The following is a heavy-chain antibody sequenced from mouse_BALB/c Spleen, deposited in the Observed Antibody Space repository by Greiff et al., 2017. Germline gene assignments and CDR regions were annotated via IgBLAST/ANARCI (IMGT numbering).Heavy chain of an antibody. Sequence: QVQLKQSAAELARPGASVKMSCKASGYTFTSYTMHWVKQRPGQGLEWIGYINPSSGYTEYNQKFKDKTTLTADKSSSTAYMQLSSLTSEDSAVYYCAPYDYAFAYWGQGTLVTVSA. CDR1: GYTFTSYT. CDR3: APYDYAFAY. J-gene: IGHJ3*01. CDR2: INPSSGYT. D-gene: IGHD2-4*01. V-gene: IGHV1-4*02.